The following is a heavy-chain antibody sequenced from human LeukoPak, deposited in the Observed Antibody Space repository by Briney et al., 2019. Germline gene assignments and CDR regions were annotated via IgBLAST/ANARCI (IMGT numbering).Heavy chain of an antibody. CDR3: ARNEK. CDR1: GFTFSGYW. V-gene: IGHV3-7*04. Sequence: GGSLRLSCAASGFTFSGYWXXXXRQAPGKGLQWVANIKEXGSEKYYVDSVKGRXTXSRDNAKNSLYLQMNSLRAEDTAVYYCARNEKWGQGTLVTVSS. J-gene: IGHJ4*02. CDR2: IKEXGSEK.